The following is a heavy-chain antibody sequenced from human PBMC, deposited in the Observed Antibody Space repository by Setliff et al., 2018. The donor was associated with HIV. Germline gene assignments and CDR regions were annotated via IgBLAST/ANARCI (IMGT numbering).Heavy chain of an antibody. CDR2: IRYTGSNK. D-gene: IGHD2-15*01. CDR3: AKEIGYCSGGSCLGGMDV. J-gene: IGHJ6*02. V-gene: IGHV3-30*02. CDR1: GFTFSSYG. Sequence: PGGSLRLSCAASGFTFSSYGIHWVRQAPGKGLEWVAFIRYTGSNKYYGDSVRGRFTISRDNSKNTLYLQMNSLRAEDTAVYYCAKEIGYCSGGSCLGGMDVWGQGTTVTVSS.